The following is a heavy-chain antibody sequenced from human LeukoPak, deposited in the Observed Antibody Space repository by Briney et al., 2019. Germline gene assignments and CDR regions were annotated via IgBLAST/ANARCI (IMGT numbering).Heavy chain of an antibody. CDR2: NYHSGST. V-gene: IGHV4-38-2*01. CDR3: ASGLWFGELLSFS. Sequence: SEXLSLTCAVSGYSISSGYYWGWIRQPPGKGVEWIGSNYHSGSTYYNQSLKRRVTISIDTSKKQFSLKLSSVTAADTAVYYCASGLWFGELLSFSWGQGTLVTVSS. D-gene: IGHD3-10*01. CDR1: GYSISSGYY. J-gene: IGHJ5*02.